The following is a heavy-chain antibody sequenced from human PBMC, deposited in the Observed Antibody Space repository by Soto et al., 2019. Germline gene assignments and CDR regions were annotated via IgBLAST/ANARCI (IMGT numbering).Heavy chain of an antibody. CDR2: ISSSRTTI. Sequence: GWSLRLSCAASGFTFSTYSMTWVRQAPGKGLEWVSYISSSRTTIYYADSVKGRFTISRDNAKKSLNLQMNSLRAEDTAVYYCARIRILQWSDAFDIWGQGTMVTVSS. CDR3: ARIRILQWSDAFDI. V-gene: IGHV3-48*01. J-gene: IGHJ3*02. CDR1: GFTFSTYS. D-gene: IGHD3-3*01.